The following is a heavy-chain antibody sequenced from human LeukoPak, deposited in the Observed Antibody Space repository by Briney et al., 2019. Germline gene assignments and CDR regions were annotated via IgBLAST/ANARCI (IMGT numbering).Heavy chain of an antibody. J-gene: IGHJ3*02. CDR1: GGSISSYY. CDR2: IYYSGST. CDR3: ARQDKRYYYDSSDAFDI. Sequence: SETLSLTCTVSGGSISSYYWSWIRQPPGKGLEWIGYIYYSGSTNYNPSLKSRVTISVDTSKNQFSLKLSSVTAADTAVYYCARQDKRYYYDSSDAFDIWGQGTMVTVSS. D-gene: IGHD3-22*01. V-gene: IGHV4-59*08.